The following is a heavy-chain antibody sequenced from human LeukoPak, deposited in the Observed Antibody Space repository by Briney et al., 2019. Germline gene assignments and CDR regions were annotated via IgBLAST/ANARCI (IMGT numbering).Heavy chain of an antibody. CDR3: ARVRDGYKPPKLSSYYYMDV. J-gene: IGHJ6*03. D-gene: IGHD5-24*01. Sequence: GGSLRLSCAASGFIIISYRMSWVRQAPGKGLEWVANIKQDGSEKYYVDSVKGRFTISRDNAKNSLYLQMSSLRAEDTAVYYCARVRDGYKPPKLSSYYYMDVWGKGTTVTVSS. V-gene: IGHV3-7*01. CDR1: GFIIISYR. CDR2: IKQDGSEK.